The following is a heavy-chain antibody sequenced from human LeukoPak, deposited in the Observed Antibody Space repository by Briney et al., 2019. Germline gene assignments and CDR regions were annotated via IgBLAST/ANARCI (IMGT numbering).Heavy chain of an antibody. V-gene: IGHV4-59*08. J-gene: IGHJ4*02. CDR1: GGSISSYY. CDR2: IYYTGAT. D-gene: IGHD6-19*01. Sequence: NPSETLSLTCTVSGGSISSYYWTWIRQPPGKGLEWIGYIYYTGATSYNPSLKSRVTISVDTSKKQFPLKLTSVTAADTAVYYCARYGGSGWVIDNWGQGTLVTVSS. CDR3: ARYGGSGWVIDN.